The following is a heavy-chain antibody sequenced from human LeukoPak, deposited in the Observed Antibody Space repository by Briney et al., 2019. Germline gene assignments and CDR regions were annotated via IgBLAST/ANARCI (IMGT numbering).Heavy chain of an antibody. Sequence: PSETLSLTCTVSGGSISSGGYYWSWIRQHPGKGLEWIGYIYYSGSTYYNPSLKSRVTISVDTSKNQFSLKLSSVTAADTAVYYCARAVRELYYYYYMDVWGKGTTVTVSS. CDR3: ARAVRELYYYYYMDV. J-gene: IGHJ6*03. CDR1: GGSISSGGYY. D-gene: IGHD3-10*01. V-gene: IGHV4-31*03. CDR2: IYYSGST.